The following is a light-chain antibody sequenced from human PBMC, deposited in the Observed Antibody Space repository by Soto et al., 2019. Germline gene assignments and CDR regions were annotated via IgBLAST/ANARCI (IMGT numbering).Light chain of an antibody. V-gene: IGKV1-5*03. CDR1: QSIRSW. CDR3: QQYESYPMT. J-gene: IGKJ4*01. CDR2: KAS. Sequence: DSQMTQYPSTLSASIGDRVTITCRAGQSIRSWLAWYQQKPGKAPKLLISKASTLQSGVPPRFSGSGSGTEFAVTISSLQPDDVATYYCQQYESYPMTFGGGTKVEIK.